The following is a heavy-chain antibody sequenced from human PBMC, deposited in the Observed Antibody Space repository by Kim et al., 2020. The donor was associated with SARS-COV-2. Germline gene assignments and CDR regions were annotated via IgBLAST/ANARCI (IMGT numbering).Heavy chain of an antibody. V-gene: IGHV3-30*18. J-gene: IGHJ6*02. CDR1: GFTFSSYG. CDR2: ISYDGSNK. CDR3: AKEEGSGYSSGWTYYYYGMDV. D-gene: IGHD6-19*01. Sequence: GGSLRLSCAASGFTFSSYGMHWVRQAPGKGLEWVAVISYDGSNKYYADSVKGLFTISRDNSKNTLYLQMNSLRAEDTAVYYCAKEEGSGYSSGWTYYYYGMDVWGQGTTVTVSS.